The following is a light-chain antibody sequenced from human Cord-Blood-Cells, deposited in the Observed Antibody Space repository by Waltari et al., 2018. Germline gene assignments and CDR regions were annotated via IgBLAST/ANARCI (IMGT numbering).Light chain of an antibody. CDR3: MQALQTPST. CDR1: QSLLHSNGYNY. CDR2: LGS. V-gene: IGKV2-28*01. Sequence: DIVMTHSTLSLPVTPGEPASISCRSSQSLLHSNGYNYLDWYLQKPGQSPQLLIYLGSNRASGVPDRFSGSGSGTDFTLKISRVEAEDVGVYYCMQALQTPSTFGGGTKVEIK. J-gene: IGKJ4*01.